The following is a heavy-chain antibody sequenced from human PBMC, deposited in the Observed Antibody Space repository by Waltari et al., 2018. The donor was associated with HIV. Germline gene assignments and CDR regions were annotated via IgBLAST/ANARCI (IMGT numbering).Heavy chain of an antibody. D-gene: IGHD3-22*01. Sequence: QLQLQESGPGLVKPSETLSLTCTVSGGSISSSSYYWGWIRQPPGKGLEWIGSIYYSGSTYYNPPLKSRVTISVDTSKNQFSLKLSSVTAADTAVYYCARHYYDSSGYYYGYDAFDIWGQGTMVTVSS. CDR2: IYYSGST. CDR1: GGSISSSSYY. V-gene: IGHV4-39*01. CDR3: ARHYYDSSGYYYGYDAFDI. J-gene: IGHJ3*02.